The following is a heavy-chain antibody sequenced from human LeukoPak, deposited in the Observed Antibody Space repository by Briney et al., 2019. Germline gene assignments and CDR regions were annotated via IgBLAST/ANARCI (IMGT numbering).Heavy chain of an antibody. CDR2: ISSSSSYI. V-gene: IGHV3-21*01. CDR1: GFTFSSYS. D-gene: IGHD3/OR15-3a*01. CDR3: ARDMDTYYCGMDV. Sequence: PGGSLRLSCAASGFTFSSYSMNWVRQAPGKGLEWVSSISSSSSYIYYADSVKGRFTISRDNAKNSLYLQMNSLRAEDTAVYYCARDMDTYYCGMDVWGQGTTVTVSS. J-gene: IGHJ6*02.